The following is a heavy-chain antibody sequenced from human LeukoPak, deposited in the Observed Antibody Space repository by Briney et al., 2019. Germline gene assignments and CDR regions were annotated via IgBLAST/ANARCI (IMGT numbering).Heavy chain of an antibody. CDR1: GGSINNDY. J-gene: IGHJ4*02. D-gene: IGHD3-16*01. V-gene: IGHV4-59*01. Sequence: SETLSLTCTVSGGSINNDYWSWIRQPPRKGLEWLGYIKYNGYTNYNPTLTSRVTMSIDASKKQFSLKLSSVTAADTAVYYCARSKMLLREGFDYWGQGTLVTVSS. CDR2: IKYNGYT. CDR3: ARSKMLLREGFDY.